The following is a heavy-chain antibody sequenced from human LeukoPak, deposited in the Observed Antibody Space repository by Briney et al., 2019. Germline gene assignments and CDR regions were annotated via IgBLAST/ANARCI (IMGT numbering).Heavy chain of an antibody. D-gene: IGHD3-22*01. J-gene: IGHJ4*02. Sequence: ASVKVSCKASGYTFTSYGISWVRQAPGQGLEWMGWISAYNGNTNYAQKLQGRVTMTTDTSTSTAYMELRSLRSDDTAVYYCAVDFTYYYDSNGYLRDYWGQGTLVTVSS. V-gene: IGHV1-18*01. CDR3: AVDFTYYYDSNGYLRDY. CDR2: ISAYNGNT. CDR1: GYTFTSYG.